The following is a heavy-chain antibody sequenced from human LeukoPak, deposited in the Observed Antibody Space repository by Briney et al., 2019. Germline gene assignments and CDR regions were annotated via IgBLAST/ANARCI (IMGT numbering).Heavy chain of an antibody. D-gene: IGHD1-7*01. CDR1: GFTFGRYA. CDR2: ISDSGGRT. V-gene: IGHV3-23*01. CDR3: AKDHPGTTSFDD. J-gene: IGHJ4*02. Sequence: GGSLRLSCAASGFTFGRYAMSWVRQAPGKGLEWVSAISDSGGRTYYADSVKGRFSISRDTSKNTLYLQMNSLRGEDTAVYYCAKDHPGTTSFDDWGQGTLVTVSS.